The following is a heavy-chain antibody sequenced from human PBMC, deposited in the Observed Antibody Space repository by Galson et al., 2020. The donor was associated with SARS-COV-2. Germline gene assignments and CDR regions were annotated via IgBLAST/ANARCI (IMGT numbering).Heavy chain of an antibody. Sequence: GESLKISCAASGFSFYTYAMHWVRQVPGKGLEWVAVISYDGSKKFYADSGRGRFTISRDNFQNTLYLQMNSLRAEDTALYYCAKNPQGDFWSGYGMDVWGQGTTVTVSS. CDR3: AKNPQGDFWSGYGMDV. J-gene: IGHJ6*02. CDR1: GFSFYTYA. CDR2: ISYDGSKK. D-gene: IGHD3-3*01. V-gene: IGHV3-30*18.